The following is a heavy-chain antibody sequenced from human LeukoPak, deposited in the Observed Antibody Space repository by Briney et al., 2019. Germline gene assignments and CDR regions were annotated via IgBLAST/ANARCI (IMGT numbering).Heavy chain of an antibody. D-gene: IGHD4-17*01. CDR1: GYTVTSYD. V-gene: IGHV1-8*01. CDR2: MNANSGNT. J-gene: IGHJ4*02. Sequence: ASVKVSCKASGYTVTSYDINWVRQATGQGLEWMGWMNANSGNTGYAQKFQGRVTMTRNTSISAAYMELSSLRSEDTALYYCASVTTVKNGYVYWGQGTLVTVSS. CDR3: ASVTTVKNGYVY.